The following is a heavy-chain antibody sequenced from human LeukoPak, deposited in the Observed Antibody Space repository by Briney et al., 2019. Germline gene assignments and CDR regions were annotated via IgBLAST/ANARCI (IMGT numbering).Heavy chain of an antibody. D-gene: IGHD3-10*01. CDR1: GGSISSYY. J-gene: IGHJ4*02. Sequence: SETLSLTCTVSGGSISSYYWSWIRQPPGKGLEWIGYIYYSGSTNYNPSLKSRVTISVDTSKNQFSLKLSSVTAADTAVYYCARGAPHYYGSGSYYKYWGQGTLATVSS. CDR2: IYYSGST. CDR3: ARGAPHYYGSGSYYKY. V-gene: IGHV4-59*01.